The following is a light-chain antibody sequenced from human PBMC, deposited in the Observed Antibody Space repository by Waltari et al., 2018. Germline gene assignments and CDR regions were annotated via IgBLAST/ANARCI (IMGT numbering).Light chain of an antibody. CDR1: SSNIGANFD. V-gene: IGLV1-40*01. Sequence: QSVLTQPPSVSGAPGQRVTISCTRSSSNIGANFDIHWYQQLPGTAPKPLIYGNSNRPSGVPDRFSGSKSGTSASLAITGLQAEDEADYYCQSYDSSLSWVFGGGTKLTVL. CDR3: QSYDSSLSWV. CDR2: GNS. J-gene: IGLJ3*02.